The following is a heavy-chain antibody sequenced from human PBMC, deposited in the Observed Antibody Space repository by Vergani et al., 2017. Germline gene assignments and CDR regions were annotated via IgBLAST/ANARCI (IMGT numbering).Heavy chain of an antibody. V-gene: IGHV4-59*01. J-gene: IGHJ3*01. CDR3: ARGDYGGPKSDACDV. D-gene: IGHD4-23*01. CDR2: VFHSGST. Sequence: QVQLQESGPGLVKPSETLSLSCIISCGSISTFYWSWIRQPPGKGLEWIVYVFHSGSTNYSPSLKSRVTISLDTSKSQFSLRLTSVTAADTAVYYCARGDYGGPKSDACDVWGQGTVVTVSS. CDR1: CGSISTFY.